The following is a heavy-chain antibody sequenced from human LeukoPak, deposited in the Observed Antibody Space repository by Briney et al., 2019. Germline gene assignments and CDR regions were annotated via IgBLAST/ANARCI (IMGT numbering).Heavy chain of an antibody. CDR3: ARSYYDTLTGYRNFDY. CDR1: GGSISSGDYY. D-gene: IGHD3-9*01. Sequence: PSQTLSLTCTVSGGSISSGDYYWSWIRQPPGKGLEWIGYIYYSGSTYHNPSINSPVTISTDTTKNQSSLKLSSVTAADTAVYYCARSYYDTLTGYRNFDYWGEGTLVTVSS. V-gene: IGHV4-30-4*08. CDR2: IYYSGST. J-gene: IGHJ4*02.